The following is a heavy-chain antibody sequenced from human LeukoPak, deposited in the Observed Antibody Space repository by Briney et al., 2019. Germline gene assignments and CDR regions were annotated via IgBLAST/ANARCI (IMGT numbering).Heavy chain of an antibody. Sequence: GGSLRLSCAASGFTFSNYAMSWVRQAPGKGLEWVSAISANGGGTYYADSVKGRFTISRDNSKNTLYLQMNSLRAEDTAVYYCARDSSGWHGFDIWGQGTMVTVFS. V-gene: IGHV3-23*01. CDR1: GFTFSNYA. J-gene: IGHJ3*02. D-gene: IGHD6-19*01. CDR2: ISANGGGT. CDR3: ARDSSGWHGFDI.